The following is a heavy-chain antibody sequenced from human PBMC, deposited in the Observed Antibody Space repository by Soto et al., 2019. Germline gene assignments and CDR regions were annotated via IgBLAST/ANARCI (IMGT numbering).Heavy chain of an antibody. V-gene: IGHV3-48*03. CDR2: ISSSGSTI. CDR1: GFTFSGYE. D-gene: IGHD6-19*01. Sequence: GGSLRLSCAASGFTFSGYEMNWARQAPGKGLEWVSYISSSGSTIYYADSVKGRFTISRDNAKNSLYLQMNSLRAEDTAVYYCASLFVDDIAVVPFDYWGQGTLVTVSS. CDR3: ASLFVDDIAVVPFDY. J-gene: IGHJ4*02.